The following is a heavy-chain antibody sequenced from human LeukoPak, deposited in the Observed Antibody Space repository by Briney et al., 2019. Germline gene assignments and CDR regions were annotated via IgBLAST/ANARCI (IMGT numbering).Heavy chain of an antibody. J-gene: IGHJ4*02. CDR2: IYPGDSDT. V-gene: IGHV5-51*01. CDR1: GYSFTSYS. D-gene: IGHD5-18*01. CDR3: ARHSLVDTAMVEFDY. Sequence: GESLKISRKGSGYSFTSYSIGWVRQLPGKGLEWMGIIYPGDSDTRYSPSFQGRVTISAYKSISTAYLQWSSLKASDTAMYYCARHSLVDTAMVEFDYWGQGTLVTVSS.